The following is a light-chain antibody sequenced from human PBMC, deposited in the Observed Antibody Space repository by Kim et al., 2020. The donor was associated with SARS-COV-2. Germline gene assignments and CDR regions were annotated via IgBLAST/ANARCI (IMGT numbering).Light chain of an antibody. Sequence: PGERATLSCRASQSVSSNLAWYQQKPGQAPRLLIYGASTRAAGIPARFSGSGSGTEFTLTISSLQSEDFAVYFCQQFNSWPPITFGQGTRLEIK. J-gene: IGKJ5*01. CDR2: GAS. CDR3: QQFNSWPPIT. V-gene: IGKV3-15*01. CDR1: QSVSSN.